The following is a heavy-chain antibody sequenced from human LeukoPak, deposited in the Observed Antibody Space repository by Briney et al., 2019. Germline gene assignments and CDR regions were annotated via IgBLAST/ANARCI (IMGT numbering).Heavy chain of an antibody. V-gene: IGHV3-64*01. Sequence: GGSLRLSCAASGFTLSSYSMHWVRQAPGKGLEFVSAISKNGRNTYYGNSMKGRFTISRDNSKSTLYIQMNSLRAEDTAVYYCARAKPKNMVRGLIMRRESRYYFDYWGQGTLVTVSS. CDR3: ARAKPKNMVRGLIMRRESRYYFDY. CDR1: GFTLSSYS. CDR2: ISKNGRNT. J-gene: IGHJ4*02. D-gene: IGHD3-10*01.